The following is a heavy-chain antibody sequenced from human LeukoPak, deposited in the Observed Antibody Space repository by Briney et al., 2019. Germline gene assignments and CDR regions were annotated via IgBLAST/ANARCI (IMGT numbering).Heavy chain of an antibody. CDR1: GYTFTSYG. V-gene: IGHV1-18*01. D-gene: IGHD2-8*01. Sequence: ASVKVSCKASGYTFTSYGISWVRQAPGQGLEWMGWISAYNGNTNYAQKLRGRVTMTTDTSTSTAYMELRSLRSDDTAVYYCARAMVAYYYYYYMDVWGKGTTVTVSS. J-gene: IGHJ6*03. CDR2: ISAYNGNT. CDR3: ARAMVAYYYYYYMDV.